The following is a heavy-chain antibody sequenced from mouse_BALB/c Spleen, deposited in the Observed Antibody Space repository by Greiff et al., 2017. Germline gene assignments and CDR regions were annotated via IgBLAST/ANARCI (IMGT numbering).Heavy chain of an antibody. CDR2: IYPSDSYT. D-gene: IGHD2-4*01. J-gene: IGHJ3*01. Sequence: VQLQQPGAELVRPGASVKLSCKASGYTFTSYWINWVKQRPGQGLEWIGNIYPSDSYTNYNQKFKDKATLTVDKSSSTAYMQLSSPTSEDSAVYYCTRSTMIADWFAYWGQGTLVTVSA. V-gene: IGHV1-69*02. CDR3: TRSTMIADWFAY. CDR1: GYTFTSYW.